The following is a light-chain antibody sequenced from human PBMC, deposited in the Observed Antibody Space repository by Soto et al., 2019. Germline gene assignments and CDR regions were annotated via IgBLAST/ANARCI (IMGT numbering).Light chain of an antibody. CDR3: QQYGSSPRT. Sequence: EIVLTQSPGTLSLSPGERATLSCRASQSVTSNYLDWYQHKPGQAPRLLIYGASSRATGIPDRFSGSGAGTDFALTISRLEPEEFAVYYCQQYGSSPRTFGQGTKLEIK. CDR2: GAS. J-gene: IGKJ2*01. CDR1: QSVTSNY. V-gene: IGKV3-20*01.